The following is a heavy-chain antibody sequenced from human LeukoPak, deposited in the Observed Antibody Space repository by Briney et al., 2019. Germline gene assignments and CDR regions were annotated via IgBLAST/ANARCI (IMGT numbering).Heavy chain of an antibody. CDR1: GFTFSSYA. J-gene: IGHJ4*02. CDR2: ISYDGSNK. V-gene: IGHV3-30*04. D-gene: IGHD3-16*01. Sequence: GGSLRLSCAASGFTFSSYAMHWVRQAPGKGLEWVAVISYDGSNKYYADSVKGRFTISRDNSKNTLYLQMNSLRAEDTAVYYCAKTLAPTGLYYFDYWGQGTLVTVSS. CDR3: AKTLAPTGLYYFDY.